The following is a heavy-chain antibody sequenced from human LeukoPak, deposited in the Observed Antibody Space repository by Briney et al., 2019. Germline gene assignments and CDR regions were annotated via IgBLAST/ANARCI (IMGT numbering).Heavy chain of an antibody. J-gene: IGHJ4*02. V-gene: IGHV3-23*01. D-gene: IGHD2-2*01. Sequence: GGSLRLSCAASGFTFSSYAMSWVRQAPGKGLEWVSAISGSGGSTYYADSVKGRFTISRDNSKNTLYLQMNSLRAEDTAVYYCAKGGDIVVVPAAAPFDYWGQGTLVTVSS. CDR1: GFTFSSYA. CDR2: ISGSGGST. CDR3: AKGGDIVVVPAAAPFDY.